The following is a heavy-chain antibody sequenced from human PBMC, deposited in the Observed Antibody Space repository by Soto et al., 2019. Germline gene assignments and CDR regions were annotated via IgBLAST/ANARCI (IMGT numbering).Heavy chain of an antibody. CDR1: GYTFTGYY. CDR2: INPNSGGT. D-gene: IGHD6-6*01. Sequence: ASVKVYCKASGYTFTGYYMHWVRQAPGQGLEWMGWINPNSGGTNYAQKFQGWVTMTRDTSISTAYMELSRLRSDDTAVYYCARDSYSSSSLDSSYGMDVWGQGTTVNVSS. V-gene: IGHV1-2*04. CDR3: ARDSYSSSSLDSSYGMDV. J-gene: IGHJ6*01.